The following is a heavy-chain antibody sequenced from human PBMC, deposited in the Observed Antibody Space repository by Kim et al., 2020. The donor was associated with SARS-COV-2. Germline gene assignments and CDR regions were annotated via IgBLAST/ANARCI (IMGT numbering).Heavy chain of an antibody. CDR2: IYTSGST. J-gene: IGHJ4*02. V-gene: IGHV4-61*02. CDR1: GGSISSGSYY. CDR3: ARAVYDYVWGRSRLYYFDY. Sequence: SETLSLTCTVSGGSISSGSYYWSWLRQPAGKGLEWIGRIYTSGSTNYNPSLKSRVTISVDTSKNQFPLKLSSVTAADTAVYYCARAVYDYVWGRSRLYYFDYWGQGTLVTVSS. D-gene: IGHD3-16*02.